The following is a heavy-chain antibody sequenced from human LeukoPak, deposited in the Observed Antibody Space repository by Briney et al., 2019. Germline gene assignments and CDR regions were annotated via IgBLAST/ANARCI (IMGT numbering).Heavy chain of an antibody. Sequence: PGGSLRLSCAASGFTFSSYAMSWVRQAPGKGLEWVSAISGSGGSTYYADSVEGRFTISRDNSKDTLYLQMNSLRAEDTAVYYCAKDTPYYYDSSGYPIDYWGQGTLVTVSS. CDR1: GFTFSSYA. CDR2: ISGSGGST. V-gene: IGHV3-23*01. D-gene: IGHD3-22*01. CDR3: AKDTPYYYDSSGYPIDY. J-gene: IGHJ4*02.